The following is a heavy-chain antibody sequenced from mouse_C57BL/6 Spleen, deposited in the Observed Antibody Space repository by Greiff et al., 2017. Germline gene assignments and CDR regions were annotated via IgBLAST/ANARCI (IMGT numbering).Heavy chain of an antibody. CDR3: ARSGYYGSSYEAMDY. CDR1: GYTFTSYW. Sequence: VQLQQSGAELVKPGASVKLSCKASGYTFTSYWMHWVKQRPGQGLEWIGMIHPNSGSTNYNEKFKSKATLTVDKSSSTAYMQLSSLTSEDSAVYYCARSGYYGSSYEAMDYWGQGTSVTVSS. V-gene: IGHV1-64*01. D-gene: IGHD1-1*01. J-gene: IGHJ4*01. CDR2: IHPNSGST.